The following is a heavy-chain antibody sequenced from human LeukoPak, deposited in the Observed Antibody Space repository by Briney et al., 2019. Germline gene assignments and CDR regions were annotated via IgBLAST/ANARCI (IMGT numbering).Heavy chain of an antibody. CDR1: GYTLTELS. V-gene: IGHV1-24*01. CDR3: ATELSAGYCTNGVCPPNDYYMDV. CDR2: FDPEDGET. J-gene: IGHJ6*03. Sequence: ASVKVSCKVSGYTLTELSMHWVRQAPGKGLEWMGGFDPEDGETIYAQKFQGGVTMTEDTSTDTAYMELSSLRSEDTAVYYCATELSAGYCTNGVCPPNDYYMDVWGKGTTVTVSS. D-gene: IGHD2-8*01.